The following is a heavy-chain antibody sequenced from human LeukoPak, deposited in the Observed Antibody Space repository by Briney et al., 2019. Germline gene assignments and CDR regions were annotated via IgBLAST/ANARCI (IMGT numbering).Heavy chain of an antibody. D-gene: IGHD3-3*01. J-gene: IGHJ3*02. Sequence: SETLSLTCAVSGGSISSYYWSWIRQPAGKGLEWIGRIYTSGSTNYNPSLKSRVTMSVDTSKNQFSLKLSSVTAADTAVYYRARSSYDFWSGYHSDAFDIWGQGTMVTVSS. V-gene: IGHV4-4*07. CDR3: ARSSYDFWSGYHSDAFDI. CDR2: IYTSGST. CDR1: GGSISSYY.